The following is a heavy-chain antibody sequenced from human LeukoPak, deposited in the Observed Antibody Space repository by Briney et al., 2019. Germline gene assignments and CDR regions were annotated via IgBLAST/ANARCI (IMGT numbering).Heavy chain of an antibody. V-gene: IGHV4-34*01. CDR3: ARGLSGSYYLTYYYYMDV. CDR1: GASFSGYY. J-gene: IGHJ6*03. D-gene: IGHD3-10*01. Sequence: AESLSLTCAVYGASFSGYYCSSIRQPPGKGLEWMGEINHSGSTNYNPSLKRRVAISVDTSKNQFSLKLSSVTAADTAVYYCARGLSGSYYLTYYYYMDVWGKGTTVTVSS. CDR2: INHSGST.